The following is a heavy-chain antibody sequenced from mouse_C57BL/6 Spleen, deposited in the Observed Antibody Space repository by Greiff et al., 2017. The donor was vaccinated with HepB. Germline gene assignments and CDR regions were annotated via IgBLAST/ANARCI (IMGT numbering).Heavy chain of an antibody. J-gene: IGHJ3*01. V-gene: IGHV14-1*01. CDR1: GFNIKDYY. CDR2: IDPEDGDT. CDR3: RSSWAFAY. Sequence: VQLQQSGAELVRPGASVKLSCTASGFNIKDYYMHWVKQRPEQGLEWIGRIDPEDGDTDFAPQFQVKATMTPATSSNPAYLQLSSLTSEDTAVYYCRSSWAFAYWGQGTLVTVSA. D-gene: IGHD1-2*01.